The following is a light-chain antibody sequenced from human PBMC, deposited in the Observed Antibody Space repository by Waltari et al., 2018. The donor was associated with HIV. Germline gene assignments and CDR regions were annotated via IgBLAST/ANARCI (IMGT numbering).Light chain of an antibody. CDR3: QAADSSGSYFV. J-gene: IGLJ1*01. V-gene: IGLV3-25*03. CDR2: KDS. Sequence: SYELTQPPSVSVSPGQTARITCSGDVLPNQYTFWYQQKSGQAPCLVVYKDSERPAGIPERFSGSSSGTTVTLFIDGVQAEDEADYYCQAADSSGSYFVFGTGTKVTVL. CDR1: VLPNQY.